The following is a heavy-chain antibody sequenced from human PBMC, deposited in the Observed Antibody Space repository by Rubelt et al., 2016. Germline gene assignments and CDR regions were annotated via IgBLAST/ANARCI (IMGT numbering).Heavy chain of an antibody. CDR2: IWHDGTDK. Sequence: GKGLEWVAVIWHDGTDKYYADSVKGRFTISRDNSKNTLFLQMNSLRVEDTAVYYCARGIPAPGTDYWGQGTLVTVSP. D-gene: IGHD6-13*01. J-gene: IGHJ4*02. V-gene: IGHV3-33*01. CDR3: ARGIPAPGTDY.